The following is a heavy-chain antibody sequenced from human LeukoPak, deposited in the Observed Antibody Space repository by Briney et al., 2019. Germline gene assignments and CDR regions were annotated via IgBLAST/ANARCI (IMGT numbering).Heavy chain of an antibody. Sequence: PSETLSLTCDVSGGSISSGGHWWTWIRQPAGKGLEWIGRINTSGSTNYNPSLKSRVTISVDTSKNQFSLNLNSVTAADTAVYYCARGLYSGYSRNVFDIWGQGTMVTVSS. CDR3: ARGLYSGYSRNVFDI. D-gene: IGHD5-12*01. CDR2: INTSGST. J-gene: IGHJ3*02. CDR1: GGSISSGGHW. V-gene: IGHV4-61*02.